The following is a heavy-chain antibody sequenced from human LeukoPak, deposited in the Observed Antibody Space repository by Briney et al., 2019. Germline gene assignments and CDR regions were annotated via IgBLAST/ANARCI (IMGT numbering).Heavy chain of an antibody. V-gene: IGHV4-39*07. CDR1: GGSISSSSYY. Sequence: SETLSLTCTVSGGSISSSSYYWGRIRQPPGKGLEWIGSIYYSGSTYYNPSLKSRVTISVDTSKNQFSLKLSSVTAADTAVYYCARDSNGYGALWYFDLWGRGTLVTVSS. J-gene: IGHJ2*01. CDR3: ARDSNGYGALWYFDL. D-gene: IGHD5-18*01. CDR2: IYYSGST.